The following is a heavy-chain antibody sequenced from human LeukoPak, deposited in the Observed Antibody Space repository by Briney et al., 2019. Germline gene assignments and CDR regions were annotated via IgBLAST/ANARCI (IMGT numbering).Heavy chain of an antibody. J-gene: IGHJ4*02. CDR3: ARVRGRAVAGSNYFDY. CDR2: IYYSGST. V-gene: IGHV4-59*01. D-gene: IGHD6-19*01. CDR1: GGSISSYY. Sequence: SETLSLTCTVSGGSISSYYWSWIRQPPGKGLEWIGYIYYSGSTNYNPSLKSRVTISVDTSKNQFSLKLSSVTAADTAVYYCARVRGRAVAGSNYFDYWGQGTLVTVSS.